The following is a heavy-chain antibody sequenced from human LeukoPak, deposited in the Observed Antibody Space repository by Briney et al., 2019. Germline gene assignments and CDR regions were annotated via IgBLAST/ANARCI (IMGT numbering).Heavy chain of an antibody. D-gene: IGHD6-6*01. CDR3: AAETIAARPYSNY. CDR1: GFTFTSSA. Sequence: EASVKVSCKASGFTFTSSAMQWVRPARGQRLEWIGWIVVGSGNTNYAQKFQERVTITRDMSTSTAYMELSSLRSEDTAVYYCAAETIAARPYSNYWGQGTLVTVSS. CDR2: IVVGSGNT. J-gene: IGHJ4*02. V-gene: IGHV1-58*02.